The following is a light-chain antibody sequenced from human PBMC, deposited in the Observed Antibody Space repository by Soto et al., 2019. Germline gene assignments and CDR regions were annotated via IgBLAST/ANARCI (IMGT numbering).Light chain of an antibody. CDR1: SSDVGGYDY. CDR2: DVS. CDR3: SSYASTRETL. Sequence: QSVLTQPASVSGSPGQSITISCTGTSSDVGGYDYVSWYQQHPGKAPKLMIYDVSNRPSGVSNRFSGSKSGNTASLTISGLQAEDEANYYCSSYASTRETLFSGWNKLTVL. V-gene: IGLV2-14*03. J-gene: IGLJ2*01.